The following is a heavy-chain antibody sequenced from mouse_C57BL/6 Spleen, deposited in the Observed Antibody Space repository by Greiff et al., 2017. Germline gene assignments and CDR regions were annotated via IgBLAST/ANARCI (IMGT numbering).Heavy chain of an antibody. D-gene: IGHD1-1*01. J-gene: IGHJ4*01. CDR3: ARWDYGSSYYAMDY. CDR2: IYPRSGNT. Sequence: VQLQQSGAELARPGASVKLSCKASGYTFTSYGISWVKQRTGQGLEWIGEIYPRSGNTYYNEKFKGKATLTADKSSSTAYMELRSLTSEDSAVYFCARWDYGSSYYAMDYWGQGTSVTVSS. V-gene: IGHV1-81*01. CDR1: GYTFTSYG.